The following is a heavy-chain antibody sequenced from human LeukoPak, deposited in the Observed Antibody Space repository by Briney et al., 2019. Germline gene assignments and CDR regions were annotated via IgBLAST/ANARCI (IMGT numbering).Heavy chain of an antibody. Sequence: SETLSLTCAVYGGSFSGYYWSWIRQPPGKGLEWIGEINHSGSTNYNPSLKSRVTISVDTSKNQFSLKLSSVTAADTATYYCAGETSLAGFASGLGFNYWGQGILVTVSS. CDR1: GGSFSGYY. D-gene: IGHD6-19*01. CDR2: INHSGST. V-gene: IGHV4-34*01. J-gene: IGHJ4*02. CDR3: AGETSLAGFASGLGFNY.